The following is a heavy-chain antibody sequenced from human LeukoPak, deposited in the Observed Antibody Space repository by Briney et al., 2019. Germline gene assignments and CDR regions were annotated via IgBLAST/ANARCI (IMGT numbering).Heavy chain of an antibody. V-gene: IGHV1-69*04. CDR2: IIPILGIA. CDR1: GGTFSSYA. D-gene: IGHD6-19*01. J-gene: IGHJ4*02. Sequence: ASVKVSCKASGGTFSSYAISWVRQAPGQGLEWMGRIIPILGIANYAQKFQGRVTITADKSTSTAYMELSSLRSEDTAVYYCAKELSSVAENTLGYFDYWGQGTLVTVSS. CDR3: AKELSSVAENTLGYFDY.